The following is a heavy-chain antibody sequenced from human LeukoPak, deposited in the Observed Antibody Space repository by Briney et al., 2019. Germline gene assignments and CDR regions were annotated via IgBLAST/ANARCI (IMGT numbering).Heavy chain of an antibody. CDR2: ISSSSSYI. J-gene: IGHJ6*03. Sequence: GGSLRLSCAASGFTFSSYSMNWVRQAPGKGLEWVSSISSSSSYIYYADSVKGRFTISRDNAKNSLYLQMNSLRAEDTAVYYCARDDILTGYYKDYYYYYYMDVWGKGTTVTVSS. D-gene: IGHD3-9*01. CDR1: GFTFSSYS. V-gene: IGHV3-21*01. CDR3: ARDDILTGYYKDYYYYYYMDV.